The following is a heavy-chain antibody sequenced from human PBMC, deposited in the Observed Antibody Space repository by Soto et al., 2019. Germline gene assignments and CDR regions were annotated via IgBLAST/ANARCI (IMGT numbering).Heavy chain of an antibody. CDR1: GDSISTDY. D-gene: IGHD2-8*01. CDR3: ARRGYYAISAFDI. J-gene: IGHJ3*02. CDR2: IYYGGST. Sequence: SETLSLTCTVSGDSISTDYWSWIRQSPGKGLEWIGFIYYGGSTNYNPSLKSRVTISVDTSKNQFSLKLSSVTAADTAVYYCARRGYYAISAFDIRGQGTMVTVSS. V-gene: IGHV4-59*08.